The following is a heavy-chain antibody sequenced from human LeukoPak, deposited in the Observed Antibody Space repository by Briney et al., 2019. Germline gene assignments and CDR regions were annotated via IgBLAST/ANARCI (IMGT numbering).Heavy chain of an antibody. Sequence: ASVKVSCKASGYTFTSYDINWVRQATGQGLEWMGWMNPNSGNTGYAQKFQGRVTMTRNTSISTAYMELSSLRSEDTAVYYCARDYGDYTGEYYYYGMDVWGQGTTVTVSS. CDR3: ARDYGDYTGEYYYYGMDV. D-gene: IGHD4-17*01. CDR2: MNPNSGNT. CDR1: GYTFTSYD. V-gene: IGHV1-8*02. J-gene: IGHJ6*02.